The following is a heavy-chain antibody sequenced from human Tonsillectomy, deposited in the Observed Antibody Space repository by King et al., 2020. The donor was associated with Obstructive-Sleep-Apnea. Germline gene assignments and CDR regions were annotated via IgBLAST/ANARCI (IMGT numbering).Heavy chain of an antibody. CDR3: ARTYYYGSGNYYGMDV. V-gene: IGHV1-18*04. Sequence: VQLVESGAEVKKPGASVKVSCKASGYTFTSYGISWVRQAPGQGLEGVGWMSAYNGNTNYAQKLQGRVTMTTDTATRTAYMELGSLRSDDTAMDYCARTYYYGSGNYYGMDVWGQGTTVTVSS. D-gene: IGHD3-10*01. CDR1: GYTFTSYG. CDR2: MSAYNGNT. J-gene: IGHJ6*02.